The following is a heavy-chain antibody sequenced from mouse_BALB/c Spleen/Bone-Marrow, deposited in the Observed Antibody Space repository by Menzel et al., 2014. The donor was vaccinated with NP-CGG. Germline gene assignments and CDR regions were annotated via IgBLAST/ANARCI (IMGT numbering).Heavy chain of an antibody. J-gene: IGHJ3*01. CDR1: GYTLSRNW. Sequence: VQLQQSGAELMKPGASVKISCKATGYTLSRNWIEWVKQRPGHGLEWIGEILPGSGSTNYNEKFKGKATFTAGTSSNTANMQLSSLTSEDSGVYYCARVGSTMITTAFAYWGQGTLVTVSA. CDR3: ARVGSTMITTAFAY. V-gene: IGHV1-9*01. CDR2: ILPGSGST. D-gene: IGHD2-4*01.